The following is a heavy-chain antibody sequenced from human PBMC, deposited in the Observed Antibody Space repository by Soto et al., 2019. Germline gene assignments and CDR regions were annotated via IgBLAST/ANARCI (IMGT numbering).Heavy chain of an antibody. Sequence: QVQLQESGPGLVKPSETLSLTCTVSGDFISNFYWRWIRQPAGKGLQSLGRISASGRSNYNPNLQSRVAVSLDTSKNQFSLRLTSLSAADTAVYFCARGMGRYFDLWGRGTLVTVFS. CDR1: GDFISNFY. CDR3: ARGMGRYFDL. D-gene: IGHD2-8*01. CDR2: ISASGRS. V-gene: IGHV4-4*07. J-gene: IGHJ2*01.